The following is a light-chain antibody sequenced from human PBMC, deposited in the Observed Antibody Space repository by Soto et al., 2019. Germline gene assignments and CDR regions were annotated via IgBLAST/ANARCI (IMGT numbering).Light chain of an antibody. J-gene: IGKJ1*01. CDR3: QQFGSSPRT. V-gene: IGKV3-20*01. CDR2: VAS. CDR1: QSVSSSY. Sequence: EIVLTQSPGTLSLSPGDTATPSCRASQSVSSSYLAWYQQKPGQAPRLLFYVASIRATGIPVRFSGSGSGTDYTLTINRLEPEDFAVKYCQQFGSSPRTFGQGTKGQNK.